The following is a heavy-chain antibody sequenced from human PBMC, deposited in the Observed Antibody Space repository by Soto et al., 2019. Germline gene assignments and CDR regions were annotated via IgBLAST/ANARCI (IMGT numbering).Heavy chain of an antibody. CDR1: GGSISSSNW. J-gene: IGHJ6*02. V-gene: IGHV4-4*02. CDR3: ASRTYAMDV. Sequence: QVQLQESGPGLVKPSRTLSLTCAVSGGSISSSNWWSWVRQPPGKGLEWIGEIFHNGNTYSNPSLTGRVNMSVDKSKNQFSLNLNSVTAADTAVYYCASRTYAMDVWGQGTTVTVSS. CDR2: IFHNGNT.